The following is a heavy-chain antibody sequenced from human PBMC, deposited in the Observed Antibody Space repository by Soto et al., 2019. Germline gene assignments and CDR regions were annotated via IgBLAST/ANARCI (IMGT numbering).Heavy chain of an antibody. CDR1: GGSFSGYY. CDR3: ASRYYDSSGYYYVGRRIGYFDY. V-gene: IGHV4-34*01. CDR2: INHSGST. J-gene: IGHJ4*02. D-gene: IGHD3-22*01. Sequence: SETLSLTCAVYGGSFSGYYWSWIRQPPGKGLEWIGEINHSGSTNYNPSLKSRVTISVDTSKNQFSLKLSSVTAADTAVYYCASRYYDSSGYYYVGRRIGYFDYWGQGTLVTVSS.